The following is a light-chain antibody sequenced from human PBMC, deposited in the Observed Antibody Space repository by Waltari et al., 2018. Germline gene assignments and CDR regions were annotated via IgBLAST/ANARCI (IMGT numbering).Light chain of an antibody. CDR1: PRDLGTYKL. CDR2: EVS. Sequence: QSALTQPASVSGSPGQSLTISCTGTPRDLGTYKLASWYQQTPGKVPKLMIYEVSERPSGVSNRFSGSKSGNTASLTISGLQAEDEADYYCCSYGGGTTFVVFGGGTKLTVL. V-gene: IGLV2-23*02. J-gene: IGLJ2*01. CDR3: CSYGGGTTFVV.